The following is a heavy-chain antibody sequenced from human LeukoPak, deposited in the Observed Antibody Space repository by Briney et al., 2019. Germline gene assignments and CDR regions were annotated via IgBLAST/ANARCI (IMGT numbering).Heavy chain of an antibody. CDR3: ARVGFLGTNH. D-gene: IGHD7-27*01. V-gene: IGHV4-34*01. J-gene: IGHJ5*02. CDR1: GGSFSGYY. CDR2: INHSGST. Sequence: SETLSLTCAVYGGSFSGYYWSWIRQPPGKGLEWIGEINHSGSTNYSPSLKSRVTISVDTSKNQFSLKLSSVTAADTAVYYCARVGFLGTNHWGQGTLVTVSS.